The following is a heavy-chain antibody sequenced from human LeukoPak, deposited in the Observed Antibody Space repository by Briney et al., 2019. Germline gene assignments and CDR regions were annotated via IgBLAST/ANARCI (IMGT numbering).Heavy chain of an antibody. J-gene: IGHJ5*02. CDR3: ARVFSTNYYDNRGWFDP. CDR1: GYSISSGYY. D-gene: IGHD3-22*01. V-gene: IGHV4-38-2*02. Sequence: SETLSLTCTVSGYSISSGYYWGWIRQPPGKGLEWIGEIHHSGSTNYNPSLKSRVTMSVDKSRNQFSLKLSSVTAADTAVYYCARVFSTNYYDNRGWFDPWGQGTLVTVSS. CDR2: IHHSGST.